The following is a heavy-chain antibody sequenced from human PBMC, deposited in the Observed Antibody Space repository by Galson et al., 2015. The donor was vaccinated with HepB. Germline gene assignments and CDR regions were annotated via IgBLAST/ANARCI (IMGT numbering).Heavy chain of an antibody. CDR2: ISYDGSNK. CDR3: ARDGGFSSSWWGHYYYYGMDV. D-gene: IGHD6-13*01. J-gene: IGHJ6*02. CDR1: GFTFSSYA. V-gene: IGHV3-30-3*01. Sequence: SLRLSCAASGFTFSSYAMHWVRQAPGKGLEWVAVISYDGSNKYYADSVKGRFTISRDNSKNTLYLQMNSLRAEDTAVYYCARDGGFSSSWWGHYYYYGMDVWGQGTTVTVSS.